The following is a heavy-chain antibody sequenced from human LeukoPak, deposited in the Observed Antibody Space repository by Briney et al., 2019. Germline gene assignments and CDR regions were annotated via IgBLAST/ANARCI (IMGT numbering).Heavy chain of an antibody. D-gene: IGHD3-22*01. CDR1: GFTFDDYG. CDR3: ARVYYYDSSGYYYSGGVFDY. Sequence: GGSLRLSCAASGFTFDDYGMSWVRQAPGKGLEWVSGINWNGGSTGYADPVKGRFTISRDNAKNSLYLQMNSLRAEDTALYYCARVYYYDSSGYYYSGGVFDYWGQGTLVTVSS. J-gene: IGHJ4*02. V-gene: IGHV3-20*04. CDR2: INWNGGST.